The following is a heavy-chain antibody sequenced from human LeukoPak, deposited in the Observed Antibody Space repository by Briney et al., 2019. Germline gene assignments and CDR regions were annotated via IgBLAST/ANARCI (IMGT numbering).Heavy chain of an antibody. J-gene: IGHJ4*02. D-gene: IGHD1-26*01. CDR1: GFTFNNYA. CDR2: ISGPGYST. Sequence: GGSLRLSCAASGFTFNNYAMSWVRQAPGRGLEWVSAISGPGYSTHYAESVRGRFTISRDNSKSTLFLQMNSLRAEDTAIYYCAKISREGATTGSGGSGHFDYWGQGTLVTVSS. V-gene: IGHV3-23*01. CDR3: AKISREGATTGSGGSGHFDY.